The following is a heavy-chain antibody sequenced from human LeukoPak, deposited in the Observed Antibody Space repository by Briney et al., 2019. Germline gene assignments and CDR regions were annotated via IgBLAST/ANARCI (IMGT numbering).Heavy chain of an antibody. V-gene: IGHV4-59*08. J-gene: IGHJ6*02. CDR1: GGSISGYY. CDR2: IYYSGST. D-gene: IGHD3-10*01. CDR3: ASQIPRPGSPRYYYYDYGIDI. Sequence: PSETLSLTCTVSGGSISGYYWSWIRQPPGKGLEWIGYIYYSGSTNYNPSLKSRVTISVDTSKNQFSLNLRSVSAPDTAVYYCASQIPRPGSPRYYYYDYGIDIWGQGTTVTVSS.